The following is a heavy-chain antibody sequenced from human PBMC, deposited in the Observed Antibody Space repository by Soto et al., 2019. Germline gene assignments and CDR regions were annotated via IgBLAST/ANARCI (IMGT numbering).Heavy chain of an antibody. J-gene: IGHJ3*02. Sequence: GGSLRLSCAASGFTFSSYAMSWVRQAPGKGLEWVSAISGSGGSTYYADSVKGRCTISRDNSKNTLYLQMNSLRAEDTAVYYCAKAGRGEWLLSPTDAFDIWGQGTMVTVSS. CDR3: AKAGRGEWLLSPTDAFDI. CDR1: GFTFSSYA. V-gene: IGHV3-23*01. D-gene: IGHD3-3*01. CDR2: ISGSGGST.